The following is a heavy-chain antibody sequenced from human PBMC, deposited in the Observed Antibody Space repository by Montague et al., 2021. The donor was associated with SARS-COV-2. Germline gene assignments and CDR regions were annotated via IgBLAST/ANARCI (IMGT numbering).Heavy chain of an antibody. J-gene: IGHJ4*02. Sequence: SETLSLTCTVSGGPISSSSHYWGWLRQPPGRGLQWIGSISYTGSTYYNPSLKSRVTISRDTSKNQFSLKLSSVTAADTAVYYCARQYYYDNNGFPAYDHWGRGTLVTVSS. CDR2: ISYTGST. CDR3: ARQYYYDNNGFPAYDH. V-gene: IGHV4-39*01. D-gene: IGHD3-22*01. CDR1: GGPISSSSHY.